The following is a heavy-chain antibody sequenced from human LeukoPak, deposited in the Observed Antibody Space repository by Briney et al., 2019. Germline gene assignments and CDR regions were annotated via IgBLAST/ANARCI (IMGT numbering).Heavy chain of an antibody. D-gene: IGHD3-10*01. J-gene: IGHJ4*02. Sequence: SETLSLTCTVSGGSISSYYWSWIRQPPGKGLEWIGYIYYSGSTNYNPSLKSRVTISVDTSKNQFSLKLSSVTAADTAVYYCARDLTTYGSGSYVYWGQGTLVTVSS. CDR2: IYYSGST. CDR3: ARDLTTYGSGSYVY. CDR1: GGSISSYY. V-gene: IGHV4-59*01.